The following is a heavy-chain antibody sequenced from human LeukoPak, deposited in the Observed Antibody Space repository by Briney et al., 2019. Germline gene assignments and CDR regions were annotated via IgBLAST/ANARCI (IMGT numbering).Heavy chain of an antibody. J-gene: IGHJ3*02. CDR1: GFTFSSNW. Sequence: GGSLRLSCAAAGFTFSSNWMSWVRQAPGKGLQWVANIKQDGSEKYYVDSVKGRFTISRDNAKKSLYLQMNSLRGEDTAVYYCARGLGINGLALDMWGQGTMVTVSS. CDR3: ARGLGINGLALDM. V-gene: IGHV3-7*05. CDR2: IKQDGSEK. D-gene: IGHD3-10*01.